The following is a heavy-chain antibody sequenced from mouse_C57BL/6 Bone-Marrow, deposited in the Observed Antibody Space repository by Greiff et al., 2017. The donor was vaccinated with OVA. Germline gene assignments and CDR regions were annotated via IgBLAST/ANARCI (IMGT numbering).Heavy chain of an antibody. Sequence: VQLQQSGPVLVKPGASVKMSCKASGYTSTDYYMNWVKQSHGKSLEWIGVINPYNGGTSYNQKFKGKATLTVDKSSSTAYMELNSLTSEDSAVYYCARWNMEGGFDYWGQGTTLTVSS. J-gene: IGHJ2*01. V-gene: IGHV1-19*01. CDR3: ARWNMEGGFDY. D-gene: IGHD1-1*02. CDR1: GYTSTDYY. CDR2: INPYNGGT.